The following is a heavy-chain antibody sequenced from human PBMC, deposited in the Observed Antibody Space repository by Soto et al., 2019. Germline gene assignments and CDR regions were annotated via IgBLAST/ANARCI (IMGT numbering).Heavy chain of an antibody. J-gene: IGHJ4*02. CDR3: ASGVVAVAVHYFGY. CDR1: GFTVSSNY. D-gene: IGHD6-19*01. Sequence: GGSLRLSCAASGFTVSSNYMSWVRQAPGKGLEWVSVIYSGGSTYYADSVKGRFTISRDNSKNTLYLQMNSLRAEDTAVYYCASGVVAVAVHYFGYWGQGTLVPVFS. CDR2: IYSGGST. V-gene: IGHV3-53*01.